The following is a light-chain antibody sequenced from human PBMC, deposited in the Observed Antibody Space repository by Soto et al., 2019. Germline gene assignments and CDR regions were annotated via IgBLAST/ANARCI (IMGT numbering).Light chain of an antibody. CDR3: QTWVTGTWV. V-gene: IGLV4-69*01. Sequence: QLVLTQSPSASASLGASVKVTCTLSSGQSTYAIAWHQQQPERAPRYLMELNSDGNHIKGDGIPDRFSGSSSGAERYLTISSLQPEDEADYYCQTWVTGTWVFGGGTKLTVL. J-gene: IGLJ3*02. CDR1: SGQSTYA. CDR2: LNSDGNH.